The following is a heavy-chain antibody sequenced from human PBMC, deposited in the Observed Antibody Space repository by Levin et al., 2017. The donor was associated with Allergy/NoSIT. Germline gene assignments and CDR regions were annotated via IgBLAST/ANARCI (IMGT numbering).Heavy chain of an antibody. D-gene: IGHD2/OR15-2a*01. CDR2: ISDDGSNK. J-gene: IGHJ4*02. CDR1: GFTFDSYG. CDR3: ARHTSPIDF. Sequence: GGSLRLSCAASGFTFDSYGMHWVRLAPGKGLEWVALISDDGSNKYYADSVNGRFTISRDNSKNTLSLQVSRLRAEDTAIYYCARHTSPIDFWGQGALVTVSS. V-gene: IGHV3-30*03.